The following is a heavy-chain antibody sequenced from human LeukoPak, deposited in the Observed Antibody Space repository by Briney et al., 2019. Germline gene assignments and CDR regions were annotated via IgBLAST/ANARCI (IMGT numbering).Heavy chain of an antibody. CDR3: AKDQSHCSSTSCYGIDY. V-gene: IGHV3-30*02. J-gene: IGHJ4*02. CDR1: GFTFSSYG. Sequence: GGSLRLSCAASGFTFSSYGMHWVRQAPGKGLEWVAFIRYDGSNKYYADSVKGRFTISRDNSKNTLYLQMNSLRAEDTAVYYCAKDQSHCSSTSCYGIDYWGQGTLVTVSS. D-gene: IGHD2-2*01. CDR2: IRYDGSNK.